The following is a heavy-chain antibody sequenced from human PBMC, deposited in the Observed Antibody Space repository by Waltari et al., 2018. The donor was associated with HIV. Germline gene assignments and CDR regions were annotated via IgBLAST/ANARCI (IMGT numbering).Heavy chain of an antibody. CDR3: ATPLHDSSDYALVY. Sequence: EVPLVESGGGLVKRGRSLRLSCIASGFTFRNAWMTWVRQAPGKGLEWVGRIKSKTDGGTADYAAPVKGKFTISRDDSKNTLYLHMNSLRTEDTAVYYCATPLHDSSDYALVYWGQGTLVTVSS. V-gene: IGHV3-15*01. D-gene: IGHD3-22*01. CDR1: GFTFRNAW. CDR2: IKSKTDGGTA. J-gene: IGHJ4*02.